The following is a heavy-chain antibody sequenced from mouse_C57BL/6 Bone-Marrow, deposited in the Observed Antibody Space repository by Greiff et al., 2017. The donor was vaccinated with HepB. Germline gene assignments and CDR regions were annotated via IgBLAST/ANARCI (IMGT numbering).Heavy chain of an antibody. CDR3: TREPHYYGQPLFAY. CDR1: GFTFSSYA. CDR2: ISSGGDYI. Sequence: EVMLVESGEGLVKPGGSLKLSCAASGFTFSSYAMSWVRQTPEKRLEWVAYISSGGDYIYYADTVKGRFTISRDNARNTLYLQMSSLKSEDTAMYYCTREPHYYGQPLFAYWGQGTLVTVSA. J-gene: IGHJ3*01. D-gene: IGHD1-1*01. V-gene: IGHV5-9-1*02.